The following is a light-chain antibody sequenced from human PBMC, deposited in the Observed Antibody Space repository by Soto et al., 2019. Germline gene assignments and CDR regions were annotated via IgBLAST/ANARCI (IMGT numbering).Light chain of an antibody. Sequence: QSALTQPPSASGSPGQSVTISCTGTSSDIGAYNYVSWYQQYPGKAPKLMIFDVSKRASGVRDRFSGSKSGNTASLTVSGLQAEDEADYYCCSYAGSNNLIFGTGTKLTVL. CDR2: DVS. V-gene: IGLV2-8*01. J-gene: IGLJ1*01. CDR1: SSDIGAYNY. CDR3: CSYAGSNNLI.